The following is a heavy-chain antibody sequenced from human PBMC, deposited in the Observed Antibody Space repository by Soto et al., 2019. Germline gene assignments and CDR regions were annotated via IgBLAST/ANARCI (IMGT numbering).Heavy chain of an antibody. Sequence: ASVKVSCKASGYTFTSYYMHWVRQAPGQGLEWMGIINPSGGSTSYAQKFQGRVTMTRDTSTSTVYMELSSLRSEDTAVYYCAREAVGIAARPYSFDYWGQGTLVTVSS. CDR2: INPSGGST. V-gene: IGHV1-46*01. CDR3: AREAVGIAARPYSFDY. D-gene: IGHD6-6*01. CDR1: GYTFTSYY. J-gene: IGHJ4*02.